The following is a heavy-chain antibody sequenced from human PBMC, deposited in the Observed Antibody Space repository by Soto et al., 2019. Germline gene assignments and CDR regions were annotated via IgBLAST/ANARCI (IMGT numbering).Heavy chain of an antibody. J-gene: IGHJ4*02. CDR3: ARGEGSFYDSSGYYSS. Sequence: SETLSLTCSVSGGSVSSGSYYWSWIRQPPGKGLEWIGYIYYSGSANYNPSLKSRVTVSVDTSKNQFSLKLSSVTAADTAVYYCARGEGSFYDSSGYYSSWGQGTLVTVSS. CDR2: IYYSGSA. V-gene: IGHV4-61*01. CDR1: GGSVSSGSYY. D-gene: IGHD3-22*01.